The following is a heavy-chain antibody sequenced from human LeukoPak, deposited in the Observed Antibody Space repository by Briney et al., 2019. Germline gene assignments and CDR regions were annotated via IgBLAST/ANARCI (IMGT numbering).Heavy chain of an antibody. CDR1: GCTFSNAW. D-gene: IGHD7-27*01. CDR2: IKGKVSGGTT. Sequence: GGSLRLSCAASGCTFSNAWMNWVRQAPGKGLEWVGRIKGKVSGGTTDYAAPVEGRFTVSRDDSKNTDYLQMNSLKTEDTAVYYCAAGLGTSDFDYWGQGTLVTVSS. J-gene: IGHJ4*02. V-gene: IGHV3-15*01. CDR3: AAGLGTSDFDY.